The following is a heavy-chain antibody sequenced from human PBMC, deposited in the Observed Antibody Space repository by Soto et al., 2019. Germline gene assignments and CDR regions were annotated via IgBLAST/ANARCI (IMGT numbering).Heavy chain of an antibody. CDR1: GYSFATSG. CDR2: ISAYNGNT. CDR3: ARAGQYYDSSGYAD. J-gene: IGHJ4*02. V-gene: IGHV1-18*01. Sequence: QGKLVQSGTEVKKPGASMKVSCKASGYSFATSGISWVRQAPGQGLEWMGWISAYNGNTNYDQKLQDRIIMTTDTSTSTAYLELRSLRSDDTAVYYFARAGQYYDSSGYADWGQGTLVTVSS. D-gene: IGHD3-22*01.